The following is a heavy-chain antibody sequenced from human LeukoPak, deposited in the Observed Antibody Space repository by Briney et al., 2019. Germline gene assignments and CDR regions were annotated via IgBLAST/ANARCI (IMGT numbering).Heavy chain of an antibody. V-gene: IGHV4-34*01. D-gene: IGHD3-22*01. J-gene: IGHJ4*02. Sequence: SETLSLTCAVYGGSISGYYWSWIRQPPGKGLEWIGEINHSGSTNYNPSLKSRVTISVDTSKNQFPLKLSSVTAADTAVYYCAREWCDSSSPYYFDYWGQGTLVTVSS. CDR3: AREWCDSSSPYYFDY. CDR2: INHSGST. CDR1: GGSISGYY.